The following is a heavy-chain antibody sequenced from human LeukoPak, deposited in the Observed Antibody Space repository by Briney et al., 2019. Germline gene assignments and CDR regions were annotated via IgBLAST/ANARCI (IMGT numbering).Heavy chain of an antibody. J-gene: IGHJ4*02. Sequence: GGSLRLSCAASGFTFSSYEMNWVRQAPGKGLEWVSYISSSGSTIYYADSVKGRFTISRDNAKNSLYLQMNSLRAEDTAVYYCAKDSVTGTTGRSYDYWGQGTLVTVSS. CDR1: GFTFSSYE. CDR2: ISSSGSTI. V-gene: IGHV3-48*03. D-gene: IGHD1-1*01. CDR3: AKDSVTGTTGRSYDY.